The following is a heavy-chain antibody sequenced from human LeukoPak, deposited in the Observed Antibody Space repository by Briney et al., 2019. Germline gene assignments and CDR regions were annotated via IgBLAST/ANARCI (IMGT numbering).Heavy chain of an antibody. D-gene: IGHD5-24*01. Sequence: PGRSLRLSCAASGFTFSSYAMHWVRQAPGKGLEWVAGISYDGSNKYYADSVKGRFTISRDNSKNTLYLQMNSLRAEDTAVYYCAREWGDGYNDFDYWGQGTLVTVSS. CDR2: ISYDGSNK. J-gene: IGHJ4*02. V-gene: IGHV3-30-3*01. CDR3: AREWGDGYNDFDY. CDR1: GFTFSSYA.